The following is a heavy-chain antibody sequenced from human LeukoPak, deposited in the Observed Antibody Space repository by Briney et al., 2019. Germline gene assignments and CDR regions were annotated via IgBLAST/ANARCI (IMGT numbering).Heavy chain of an antibody. CDR1: GDSVSSNSAA. Sequence: SQTLSLTCAISGDSVSSNSAAWNWIRQSPSRGLEWLGRTYYRSKWYNDYAVSVKSRITINPDTSKNQFSLQLNSVTPEDTAVYYCAREGGDGIAAAGTFRRYYYYYMDVWGKGTTVTVSS. D-gene: IGHD6-13*01. V-gene: IGHV6-1*01. CDR2: TYYRSKWYN. J-gene: IGHJ6*03. CDR3: AREGGDGIAAAGTFRRYYYYYMDV.